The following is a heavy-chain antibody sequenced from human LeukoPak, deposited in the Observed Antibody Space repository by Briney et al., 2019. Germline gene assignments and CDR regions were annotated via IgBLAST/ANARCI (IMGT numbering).Heavy chain of an antibody. CDR1: GGSISSGSYY. CDR2: INHSGST. D-gene: IGHD4-17*01. CDR3: ARGSFTVTNNWFDP. V-gene: IGHV4-39*07. J-gene: IGHJ5*02. Sequence: PSETLSLTCTVSGGSISSGSYYWSWIRQPPGKGLEWIGEINHSGSTNYNPSLKSRVTISVDTSKNQFSLKLSSVTAADTAVYYCARGSFTVTNNWFDPWGQGTLVTVSS.